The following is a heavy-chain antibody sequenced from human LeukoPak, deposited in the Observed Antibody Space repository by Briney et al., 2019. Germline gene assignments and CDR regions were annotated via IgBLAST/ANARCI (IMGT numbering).Heavy chain of an antibody. CDR1: GGSISSSSYY. J-gene: IGHJ3*02. D-gene: IGHD3-22*01. CDR3: ARPYYYYDSSGMIPDAFDI. Sequence: SETLSLTCTVSGGSISSSSYYWGWIRQPPGKGLEWIGSIHYSGSTNDNPPLKSRVTISVDTSKNQFSLKLSSVTAADTAVYYCARPYYYYDSSGMIPDAFDIWGQGTMVTVSS. V-gene: IGHV4-39*01. CDR2: IHYSGST.